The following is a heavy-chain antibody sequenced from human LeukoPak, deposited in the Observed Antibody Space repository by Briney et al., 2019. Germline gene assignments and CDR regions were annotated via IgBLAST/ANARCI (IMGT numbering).Heavy chain of an antibody. CDR2: ISGSGGST. Sequence: GGTLRLSCAASGFTFSSYGMSWVRQAPGKGLEWVSAISGSGGSTYYADSVKGRFTISRDNSKNTLYLQMNSLRAEDTAVYYCAKAPPPGGLLWFGELFFDYWGQGTLVTVSS. D-gene: IGHD3-10*01. V-gene: IGHV3-23*01. CDR1: GFTFSSYG. CDR3: AKAPPPGGLLWFGELFFDY. J-gene: IGHJ4*02.